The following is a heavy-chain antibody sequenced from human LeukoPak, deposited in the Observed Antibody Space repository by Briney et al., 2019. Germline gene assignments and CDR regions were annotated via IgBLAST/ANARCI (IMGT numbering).Heavy chain of an antibody. V-gene: IGHV1-18*01. CDR1: GYTFTRYG. CDR3: ARDQGHCWRWLQSVGEHIDY. Sequence: GASVKVSCKASGYTFTRYGISWVRQAPGQALEWMGWISAYNGNTNYAQKLQGRVTMTTDTSTSTAYMELRSLRSDDTAVYYCARDQGHCWRWLQSVGEHIDYWGQGTLVTVSS. D-gene: IGHD5-24*01. CDR2: ISAYNGNT. J-gene: IGHJ4*02.